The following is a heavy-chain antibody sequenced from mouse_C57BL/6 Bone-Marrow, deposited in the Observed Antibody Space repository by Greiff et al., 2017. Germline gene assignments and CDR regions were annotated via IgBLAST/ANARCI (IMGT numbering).Heavy chain of an antibody. V-gene: IGHV1-62-2*01. D-gene: IGHD2-4*01. CDR2: FYPGSGSI. CDR1: GYTFTEYT. CDR3: ARHERDYDHGDYAMDY. J-gene: IGHJ4*01. Sequence: QVQLKESGAELVKPGASVKLSCKASGYTFTEYTIHWVKQRSGQGLEWIGWFYPGSGSIKYNEKFKDKATLTADKSSSTVYMELSRLTSEDSAVYFCARHERDYDHGDYAMDYWGQGTSVTVSS.